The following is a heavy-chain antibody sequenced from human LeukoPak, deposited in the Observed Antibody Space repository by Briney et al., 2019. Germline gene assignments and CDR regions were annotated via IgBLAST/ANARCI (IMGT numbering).Heavy chain of an antibody. J-gene: IGHJ3*02. V-gene: IGHV3-21*01. CDR3: VRDRFFAFDI. CDR1: GFTFSSYA. CDR2: ITSSGNI. Sequence: GSLRLSCAASGFTFSSYAMHWVRQAPGKGLEWVSYITSSGNIYYADSVKGRFTISRDNAKNSLYLQMNSLRAEDTAVYYCVRDRFFAFDIWGQGTMLTVSS.